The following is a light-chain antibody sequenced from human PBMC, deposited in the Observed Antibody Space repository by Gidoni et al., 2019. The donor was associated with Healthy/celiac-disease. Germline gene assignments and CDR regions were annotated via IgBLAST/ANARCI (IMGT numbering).Light chain of an antibody. Sequence: DIQMTQSPSSLSASVGDRVTITCRASQSISSYFNWYQQKPGKAPKLLIDAASSLKSGVPSRVSGSGSGTDFTLTISSLQPEDFATYYCQQSYSTPGTFGQGTKVEIK. CDR1: QSISSY. CDR2: AAS. V-gene: IGKV1-39*01. CDR3: QQSYSTPGT. J-gene: IGKJ1*01.